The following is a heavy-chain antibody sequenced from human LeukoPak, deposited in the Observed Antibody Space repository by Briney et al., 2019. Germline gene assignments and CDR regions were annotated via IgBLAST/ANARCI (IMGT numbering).Heavy chain of an antibody. Sequence: SETLSLTCVVYGESFSGYSWSWIRQPPGKGLEWIGEINQRRNTNYNPSLKSRVTISIDTSKNQFSLKLSSVTDADTAVYYCARHGWHAWYFDLWGRGTLVTVSS. V-gene: IGHV4-34*01. D-gene: IGHD6-19*01. CDR1: GESFSGYS. CDR2: INQRRNT. J-gene: IGHJ2*01. CDR3: ARHGWHAWYFDL.